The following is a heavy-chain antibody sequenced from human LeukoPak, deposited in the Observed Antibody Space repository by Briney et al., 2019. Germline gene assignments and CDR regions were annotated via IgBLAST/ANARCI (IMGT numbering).Heavy chain of an antibody. Sequence: SVKVSCKASGGTFSSYAISWVRQAPGQGLEWMGRIIPILGIANYAQRFQGRVTITADKSTSTAYMELSSLRSEDTAVYYCASPGAAGTLGAFDIWGQGTMVTVSS. CDR3: ASPGAAGTLGAFDI. D-gene: IGHD6-13*01. V-gene: IGHV1-69*04. J-gene: IGHJ3*02. CDR1: GGTFSSYA. CDR2: IIPILGIA.